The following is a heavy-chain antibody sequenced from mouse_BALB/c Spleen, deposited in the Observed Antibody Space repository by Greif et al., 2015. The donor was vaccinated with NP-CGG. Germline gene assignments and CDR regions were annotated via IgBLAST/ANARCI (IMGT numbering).Heavy chain of an antibody. V-gene: IGHV1-7*01. CDR1: GYTFTSYW. CDR2: SNPSTGYT. J-gene: IGHJ4*01. D-gene: IGHD1-1*01. CDR3: ARYYYGSSYAMDY. Sequence: VQLQQSGAELAKPGASVKMSCKASGYTFTSYWVHWVKQRPGQGLEWIGYSNPSTGYTEYNQKFKDKATLTADKSSSTAYMQLSSLTSEDSAVYYCARYYYGSSYAMDYWGQGTSVTVSS.